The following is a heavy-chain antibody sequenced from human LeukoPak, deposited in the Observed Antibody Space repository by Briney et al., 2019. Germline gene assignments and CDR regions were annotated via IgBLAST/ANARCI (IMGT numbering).Heavy chain of an antibody. CDR2: ISGSGSTI. D-gene: IGHD1-26*01. J-gene: IGHJ4*02. CDR1: GFTYSSYD. Sequence: QAGGSLRLSCAVSGFTYSSYDMNWVRQAPGKGLEWVSYISGSGSTIYYADSVKGRLTISRDNAKNPLYLQMSSLRAEDTAVYYCARVASGSYYVLDYWGRGTLVTVSS. V-gene: IGHV3-48*03. CDR3: ARVASGSYYVLDY.